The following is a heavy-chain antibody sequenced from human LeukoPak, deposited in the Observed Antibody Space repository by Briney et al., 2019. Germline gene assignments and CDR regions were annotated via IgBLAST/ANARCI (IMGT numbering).Heavy chain of an antibody. CDR2: INHSGST. CDR3: AREKAYGDHGPRYYFDY. CDR1: GGSFSGYY. J-gene: IGHJ4*02. V-gene: IGHV4-34*01. Sequence: PSETLSLTCAVYGGSFSGYYWSWIRQPPGKGLEWIGEINHSGSTNYNPSLKSRVTISVDTSKNQFSLKLSSVTAADTAVYYCAREKAYGDHGPRYYFDYWGQGTLVTVSS. D-gene: IGHD4-17*01.